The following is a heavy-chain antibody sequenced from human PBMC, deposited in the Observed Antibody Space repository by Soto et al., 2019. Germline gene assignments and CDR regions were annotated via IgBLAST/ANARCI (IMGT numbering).Heavy chain of an antibody. Sequence: GGPLRLSCAASGFTFGSYSVNWVRQAPGKGLEWVSYISSSSSTIYYADSVKGRFTISRDNAKNSLYLQMNSLRDEDTAVYYCARQYYYDSSGYPNIPYFDYLGQGTLVTVSS. D-gene: IGHD3-22*01. V-gene: IGHV3-48*02. CDR1: GFTFGSYS. CDR2: ISSSSSTI. CDR3: ARQYYYDSSGYPNIPYFDY. J-gene: IGHJ4*02.